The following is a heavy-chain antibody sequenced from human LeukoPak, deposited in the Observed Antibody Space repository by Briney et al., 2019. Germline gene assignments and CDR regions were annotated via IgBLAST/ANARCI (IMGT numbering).Heavy chain of an antibody. CDR3: ARDPQYYYGSGRNPNAFDI. CDR2: IYTSGST. CDR1: GNSISSGDNY. V-gene: IGHV4-61*02. J-gene: IGHJ3*02. Sequence: PSQTLSLTCTVSGNSISSGDNYWSWIRQPAGKGLEWIGRIYTSGSTNYNPSLKSRVTMSVDTSKNQFSLKLSSVTAADTAVYYCARDPQYYYGSGRNPNAFDIWGQGTMVTVSS. D-gene: IGHD3-10*01.